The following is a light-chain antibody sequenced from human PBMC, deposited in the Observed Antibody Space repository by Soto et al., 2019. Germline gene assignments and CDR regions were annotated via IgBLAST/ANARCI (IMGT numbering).Light chain of an antibody. CDR1: QSVTSN. CDR3: QQYNNSPLT. J-gene: IGKJ1*01. CDR2: GAS. V-gene: IGKV3-15*01. Sequence: EVMMTQSPATLAVSPGERATLSCRASQSVTSNFAWYQQKPGQAPRLLIYGASTRATGIPARFSGSGSGTEFTLTISSLQSEDFAVYYSQQYNNSPLTFGQGTQVEIK.